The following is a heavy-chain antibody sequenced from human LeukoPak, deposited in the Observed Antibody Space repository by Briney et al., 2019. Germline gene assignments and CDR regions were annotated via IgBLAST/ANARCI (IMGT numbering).Heavy chain of an antibody. D-gene: IGHD6-19*01. CDR2: IYYSGST. CDR3: ARGGEQWLEYNRFDP. V-gene: IGHV4-59*01. CDR1: GGSISSYY. J-gene: IGHJ5*02. Sequence: KPSETLSLTCTVSGGSISSYYWSWIRQPPGKGLEWIGYIYYSGSTNYNPSLKSRVTISVDTSKNQFSLKLSSVTAADTAVYYCARGGEQWLEYNRFDPWGQGTLVTVSS.